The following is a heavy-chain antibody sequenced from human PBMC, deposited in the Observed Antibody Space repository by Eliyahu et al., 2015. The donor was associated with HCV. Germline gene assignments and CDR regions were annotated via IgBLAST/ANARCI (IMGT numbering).Heavy chain of an antibody. CDR3: ARGIAVAGHLGDPDY. Sequence: EVQLLESGGGLVQPGGSLRLXCAASGFTFXSYAMSWVRQAPGKGLGWVSAISGSGGSTYYADSVKGRFTISRDNSKNTLYLQMNSLRAEDTAVYYCARGIAVAGHLGDPDYWGQGTLVTVSS. J-gene: IGHJ4*02. D-gene: IGHD6-19*01. CDR1: GFTFXSYA. V-gene: IGHV3-23*01. CDR2: ISGSGGST.